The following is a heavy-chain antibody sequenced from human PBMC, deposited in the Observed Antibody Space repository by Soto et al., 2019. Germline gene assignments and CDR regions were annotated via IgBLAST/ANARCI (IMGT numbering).Heavy chain of an antibody. CDR3: AKDRRSTWSFDY. J-gene: IGHJ4*02. CDR1: GFTFSTNG. Sequence: GGSLRLSCAASGFTFSTNGMHWVRQAPGKGLEWVAVISHDGNDKYYADSVKGRFTISRDNSKNTLFLQMNSLRADDTAVYYCAKDRRSTWSFDYWGQGTLVTSPQ. D-gene: IGHD6-13*01. CDR2: ISHDGNDK. V-gene: IGHV3-30*18.